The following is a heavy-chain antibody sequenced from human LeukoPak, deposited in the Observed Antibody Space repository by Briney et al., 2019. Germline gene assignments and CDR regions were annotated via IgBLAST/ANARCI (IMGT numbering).Heavy chain of an antibody. J-gene: IGHJ4*02. D-gene: IGHD3-9*01. CDR1: GVSISNYY. Sequence: SETLSLTCIVSGVSISNYYWSWIRQPPGKGLEWIGHIYNSGRTSYNPYFKGRVSISADMPRNQVSLRLTSVTAADTAVYYCARGYFYWGQGVLVTVSS. CDR2: IYNSGRT. V-gene: IGHV4-4*08. CDR3: ARGYFY.